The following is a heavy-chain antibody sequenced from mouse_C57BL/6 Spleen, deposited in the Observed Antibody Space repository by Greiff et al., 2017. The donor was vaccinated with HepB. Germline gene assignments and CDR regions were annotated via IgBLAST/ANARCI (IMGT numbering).Heavy chain of an antibody. J-gene: IGHJ4*01. D-gene: IGHD1-1*01. V-gene: IGHV5-17*01. Sequence: EVQGVESGGGLVKPGGSLKLSCAASGFTFSGYGMHWVRQAPEKGLEWVAYISSGSSTIYYADTVKGRFTISRDNATNTLFLQMSNLKSEDTDMYYCERRIYYYGEGAMDYWGQGTSVTVSS. CDR3: ERRIYYYGEGAMDY. CDR1: GFTFSGYG. CDR2: ISSGSSTI.